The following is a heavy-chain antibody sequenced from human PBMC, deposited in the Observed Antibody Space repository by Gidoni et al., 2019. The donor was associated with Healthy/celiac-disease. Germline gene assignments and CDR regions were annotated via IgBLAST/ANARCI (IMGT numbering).Heavy chain of an antibody. CDR3: AKDRARRVAATNDAFDI. Sequence: EVQLVESGGGLVQPGRPLRLSCAASGFTFDDYAMHWVRQAPGKGLEWVSGISWNSGSIGYADSVKGRFTISRDNAKNSLYLRMNSLRAEDTALYYCAKDRARRVAATNDAFDIWGQGTMVTVSS. CDR1: GFTFDDYA. D-gene: IGHD2-15*01. J-gene: IGHJ3*02. CDR2: ISWNSGSI. V-gene: IGHV3-9*01.